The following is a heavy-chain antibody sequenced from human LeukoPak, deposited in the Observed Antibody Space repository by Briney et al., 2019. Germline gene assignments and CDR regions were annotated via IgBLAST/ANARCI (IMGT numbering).Heavy chain of an antibody. D-gene: IGHD3-22*01. J-gene: IGHJ2*01. CDR1: GGSFSGYY. V-gene: IGHV4-34*01. CDR3: AREVRGLSGYYYGPYWYFDL. CDR2: INHSGST. Sequence: SETLSLTCAVYGGSFSGYYWSWLRQPPGKGLEWIGEINHSGSTNYNPSLKSRVTISVDTSKNQFSLKLSSVTAADTAVYYCAREVRGLSGYYYGPYWYFDLWGRGTLVTVSS.